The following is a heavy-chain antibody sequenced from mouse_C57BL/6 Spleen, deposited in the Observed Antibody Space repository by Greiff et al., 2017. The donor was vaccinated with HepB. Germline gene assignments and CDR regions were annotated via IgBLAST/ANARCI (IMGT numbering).Heavy chain of an antibody. CDR1: GYTFTDYE. J-gene: IGHJ2*01. CDR2: IDPETGGT. Sequence: VKLVESGAELVRPGASVTLSCKASGYTFTDYEMHWVKQTPVHGLEWIGAIDPETGGTAYNQKFKGKAILTADKSSSTAYMVLRSLTSEDSAVYYCTRDYGSRYFDYWGQGTTLTVSS. V-gene: IGHV1-15*01. D-gene: IGHD1-1*01. CDR3: TRDYGSRYFDY.